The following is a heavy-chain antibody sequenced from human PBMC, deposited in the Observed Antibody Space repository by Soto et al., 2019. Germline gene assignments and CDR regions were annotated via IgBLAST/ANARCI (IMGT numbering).Heavy chain of an antibody. CDR3: AKRGGVVGGSEHPFFEY. D-gene: IGHD2-15*01. CDR2: ISFDGKNR. CDR1: GFIFSNYG. J-gene: IGHJ4*02. V-gene: IGHV3-30*18. Sequence: QVQLVESGGGVVQPGKSLRLSCAASGFIFSNYGMHWVRQAPGKGLEWVALISFDGKNRNYADSVKGRFTIYRDNPKKTRYLEMNSLRPEDTAFYYCAKRGGVVGGSEHPFFEYWGQGTLVTVSS.